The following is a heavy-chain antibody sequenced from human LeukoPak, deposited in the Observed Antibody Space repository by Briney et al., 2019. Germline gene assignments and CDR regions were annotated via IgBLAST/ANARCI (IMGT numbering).Heavy chain of an antibody. CDR1: GFSFSSFS. CDR2: ISTSSGEK. CDR3: AREGLAAAGHDY. J-gene: IGHJ4*02. D-gene: IGHD6-13*01. V-gene: IGHV3-21*01. Sequence: PGGSLRLSCAAPGFSFSSFSMNWGRQAPGEGLEWVSSISTSSGEKYYADSMKGRFTVSRDNAKNTLYLQMNSLRAEDTAVYFCAREGLAAAGHDYWGQGTLVTVSS.